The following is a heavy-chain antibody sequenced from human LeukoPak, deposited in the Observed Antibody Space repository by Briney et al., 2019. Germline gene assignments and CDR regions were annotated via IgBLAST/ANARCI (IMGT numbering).Heavy chain of an antibody. CDR2: INPNSGGT. Sequence: ASVKVSCKASGYTFTSYDINWVRQATGQGLEWMGWINPNSGGTNYAQKFQGRVTMTRDTSISTAYMELSRLRSDDTAVYYCARDLGTSCPWGQGTLVTVSS. CDR3: ARDLGTSCP. V-gene: IGHV1-2*02. J-gene: IGHJ5*02. CDR1: GYTFTSYD. D-gene: IGHD2-2*01.